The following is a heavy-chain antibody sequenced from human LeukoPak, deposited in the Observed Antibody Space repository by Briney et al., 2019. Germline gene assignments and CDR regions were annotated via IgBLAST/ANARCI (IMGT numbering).Heavy chain of an antibody. D-gene: IGHD5-12*01. V-gene: IGHV3-21*01. CDR1: GFTVSSNY. CDR2: ISSSSYYI. CDR3: ARSGYRKSYKWFDP. Sequence: GGSLRLSCAASGFTVSSNYMSWVRQAPGKGLEWVSFISSSSYYIYYADSVKGRFTVSRDNAKNTLYLQMNSLRAEDTAVFYCARSGYRKSYKWFDPWGQGTLVTVSS. J-gene: IGHJ5*02.